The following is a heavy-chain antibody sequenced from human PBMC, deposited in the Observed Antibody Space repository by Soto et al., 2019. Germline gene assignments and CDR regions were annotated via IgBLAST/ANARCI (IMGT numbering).Heavy chain of an antibody. J-gene: IGHJ6*02. V-gene: IGHV3-21*01. Sequence: GGSLRLSCAASGFTFSSYSMNWVRQAPGKGLEWVSSISSSSSYIYYADSVKGRFTISRDNAKNSLYLQMNSLRAEDTAVYYCARVVWRFLEPQPDYYYGMDVWGQGTTVTVSS. D-gene: IGHD3-3*01. CDR3: ARVVWRFLEPQPDYYYGMDV. CDR2: ISSSSSYI. CDR1: GFTFSSYS.